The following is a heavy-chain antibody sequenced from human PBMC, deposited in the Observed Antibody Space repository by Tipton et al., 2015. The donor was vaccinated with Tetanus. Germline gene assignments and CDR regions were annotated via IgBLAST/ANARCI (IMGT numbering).Heavy chain of an antibody. CDR1: GFTFSDYA. Sequence: SLRLSCAASGFTFSDYAMIWVRQAPGKGLEWVSAITGSGSTTYYTDSVKGRFTISRDNSKNTLYLQMNSLRAEDTAVYYCAREADCSGGSCFSGDFDNWGQGTQVTVSS. D-gene: IGHD2-15*01. V-gene: IGHV3-23*01. CDR3: AREADCSGGSCFSGDFDN. J-gene: IGHJ4*02. CDR2: ITGSGSTT.